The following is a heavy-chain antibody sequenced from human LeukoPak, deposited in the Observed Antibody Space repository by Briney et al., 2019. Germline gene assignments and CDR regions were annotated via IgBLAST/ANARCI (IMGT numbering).Heavy chain of an antibody. J-gene: IGHJ4*02. V-gene: IGHV3-23*01. CDR3: AKQRSEVPVAAANY. Sequence: GGSLRLSCATSGFTFSSYAMSWVRQAPGKGLEWVSGISGSGASTYYEDSVKGRFTISRDNSKNTLYLQMNSLRVEDTAVYYCAKQRSEVPVAAANYWGQGSLVTVSS. CDR2: ISGSGAST. D-gene: IGHD2-2*01. CDR1: GFTFSSYA.